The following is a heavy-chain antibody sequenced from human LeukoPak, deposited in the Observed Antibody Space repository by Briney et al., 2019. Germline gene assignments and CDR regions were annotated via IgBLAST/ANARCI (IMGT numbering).Heavy chain of an antibody. CDR3: ARRYCSGGICYPIDS. Sequence: PGGSLRLSCAASGFTFSSYAMNWVRQAPGKGLEWVSAINYSGGSTYYADSVKGRFTISRDNSKNTLYLQMNSLRVEDTAVYYCARRYCSGGICYPIDSWGQGSLVTVSS. D-gene: IGHD2-15*01. CDR1: GFTFSSYA. J-gene: IGHJ4*02. V-gene: IGHV3-23*01. CDR2: INYSGGST.